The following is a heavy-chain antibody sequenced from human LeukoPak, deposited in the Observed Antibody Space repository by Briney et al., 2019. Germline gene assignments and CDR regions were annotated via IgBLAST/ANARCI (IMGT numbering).Heavy chain of an antibody. CDR3: ARATTRFDY. CDR2: IYHSGST. CDR1: GYSISSGYY. V-gene: IGHV4-38-2*02. J-gene: IGHJ4*02. D-gene: IGHD1-26*01. Sequence: SETLSLTCTVSGYSISSGYYWGWIRQPPGKGLEWIGSIYHSGSTYYNPSLKSRVTISVDTSKNQFSLKLSSVTAADTAVYYCARATTRFDYWGQGTLVTVSS.